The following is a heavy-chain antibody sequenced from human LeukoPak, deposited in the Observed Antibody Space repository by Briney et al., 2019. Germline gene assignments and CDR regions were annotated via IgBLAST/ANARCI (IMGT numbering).Heavy chain of an antibody. CDR3: ARGRDYGDYNTQDLFVY. D-gene: IGHD4-17*01. J-gene: IGHJ4*02. V-gene: IGHV1-2*06. Sequence: ASVKVSCRASGYTFTGYHMHWVRQAPGQGLEWMGRINPNSGDTNYAQKLQGRVTMTTDTSTSTAYMELRSLRSDDTAVYYCARGRDYGDYNTQDLFVYWGQGTLVTVSS. CDR1: GYTFTGYH. CDR2: INPNSGDT.